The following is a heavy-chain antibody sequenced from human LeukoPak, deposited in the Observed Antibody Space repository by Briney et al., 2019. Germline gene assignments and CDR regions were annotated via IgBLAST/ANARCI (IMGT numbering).Heavy chain of an antibody. CDR3: AKYLRANRYYYHYMDV. V-gene: IGHV4-4*07. J-gene: IGHJ6*03. D-gene: IGHD1-26*01. CDR2: IYTSGST. Sequence: PSETLSLTCTVSGGSIIDYYWSWIRQSAGKGLEWIGRIYTSGSTNYNPSLKSRVTMSVDTSKNQFSLKLTSVTAADTAVYYCAKYLRANRYYYHYMDVWGKGTTVTVSS. CDR1: GGSIIDYY.